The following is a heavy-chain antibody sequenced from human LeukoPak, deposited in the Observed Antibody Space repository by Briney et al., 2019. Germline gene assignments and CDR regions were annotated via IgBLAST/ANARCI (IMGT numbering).Heavy chain of an antibody. CDR3: ARLYDFWSGSNQHVGGNYDY. Sequence: ASVKVSCKASGYTFTSYGISWVRQAPGQGLEWMGWISAYNGNTNYAQKLQGRVTMTTDTSTSTAYMELRSLGSDDTAVYYCARLYDFWSGSNQHVGGNYDYWGQGTLVTVSS. J-gene: IGHJ4*02. V-gene: IGHV1-18*01. CDR2: ISAYNGNT. D-gene: IGHD3-3*01. CDR1: GYTFTSYG.